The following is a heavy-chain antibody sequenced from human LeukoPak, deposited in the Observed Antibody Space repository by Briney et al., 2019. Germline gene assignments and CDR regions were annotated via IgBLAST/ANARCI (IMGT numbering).Heavy chain of an antibody. CDR3: ATEGFYY. CDR1: GATFTKYG. V-gene: IGHV3-23*01. CDR2: ISRSGDIT. J-gene: IGHJ4*02. Sequence: GGSLRLSCSASGATFTKYGMKWVRQAAGAGLEYISGISRSGDITHYADSVKGRFTISRDNVQNTLYLQMNSLRAEDTALYYCATEGFYYWGPGTQVTVSS.